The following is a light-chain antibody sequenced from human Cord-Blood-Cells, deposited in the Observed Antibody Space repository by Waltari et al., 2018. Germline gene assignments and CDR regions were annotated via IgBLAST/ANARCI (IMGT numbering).Light chain of an antibody. J-gene: IGLJ2*01. CDR1: SGSFASNH. CDR2: EDN. Sequence: NFMLTQPHSVSESPGTTVTISCTRSSGSFASNHVQWYQQRPGSSPTTVIYEDNQRPSGVPYRFSGSIDSSSNSASLTISGLKTEDEADYYCQSYDSSNHVVFGGGTKLTVL. V-gene: IGLV6-57*01. CDR3: QSYDSSNHVV.